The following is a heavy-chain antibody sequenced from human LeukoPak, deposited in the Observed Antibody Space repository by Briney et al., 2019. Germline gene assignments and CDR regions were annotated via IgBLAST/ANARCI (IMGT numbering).Heavy chain of an antibody. V-gene: IGHV4-39*01. CDR1: GGSISSCSFY. D-gene: IGHD3-3*01. CDR3: ASRPVLRFLEWLLPFDY. J-gene: IGHJ4*02. CDR2: IYYSGST. Sequence: PSETLSLTCTVSGGSISSCSFYWGWIRQPPGKELEWIGSIYYSGSTYYNPSLKSRVTISVYTSKNQFSLKLSSVTAADTAVYYCASRPVLRFLEWLLPFDYWGQGTLATVSS.